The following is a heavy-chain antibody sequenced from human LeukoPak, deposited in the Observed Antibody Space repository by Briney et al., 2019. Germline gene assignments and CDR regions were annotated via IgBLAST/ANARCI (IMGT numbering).Heavy chain of an antibody. CDR1: GAPITNYY. CDR3: AREYGDFDY. CDR2: ISSRGDT. Sequence: SETLSLTCIVSGAPITNYYWSWIRQPAGKGLQWIGRISSRGDTNYNPSLKSRVFMSIDRSKNQFSLKLLSLTAADTAVYYCAREYGDFDYWGRGTLVTVSS. D-gene: IGHD4-17*01. V-gene: IGHV4-4*07. J-gene: IGHJ4*02.